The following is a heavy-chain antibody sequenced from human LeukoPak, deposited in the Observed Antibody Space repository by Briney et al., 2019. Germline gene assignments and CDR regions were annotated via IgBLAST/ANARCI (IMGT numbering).Heavy chain of an antibody. V-gene: IGHV3-23*01. CDR1: GFTFSSYA. D-gene: IGHD3-3*01. Sequence: GGSLRLSCAASGFTFSSYAMSWVRQAPGKGLEWVSGISGSGGSTYYADSVKGRFTISRDNSKNRLYLQMNSLRAEDTAVYYCARNNIGGDFWSGYYQDAFDIWGQGTMVTVSS. CDR2: ISGSGGST. J-gene: IGHJ3*02. CDR3: ARNNIGGDFWSGYYQDAFDI.